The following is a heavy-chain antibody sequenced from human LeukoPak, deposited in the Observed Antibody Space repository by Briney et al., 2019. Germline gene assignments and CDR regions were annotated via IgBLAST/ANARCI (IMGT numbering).Heavy chain of an antibody. D-gene: IGHD6-13*01. CDR2: ISYDGSNK. V-gene: IGHV3-30*04. CDR3: AREVAAAGTGKYYYYGMDV. CDR1: GFTFSSYA. Sequence: GGSLRLSCPASGFTFSSYAMHWVRQAPGKGLEWVAVISYDGSNKYYADSVKGRFTISRDNSKNTLYLQMNSLRAEDTAVYYCAREVAAAGTGKYYYYGMDVWGQGTTVTVSS. J-gene: IGHJ6*02.